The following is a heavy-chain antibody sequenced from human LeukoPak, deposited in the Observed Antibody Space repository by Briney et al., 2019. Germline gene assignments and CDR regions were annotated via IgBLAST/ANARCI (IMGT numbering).Heavy chain of an antibody. CDR1: DVSISSYY. CDR3: ARDVRSEYYFDY. D-gene: IGHD3-10*02. Sequence: TSETLSLTCTISDVSISSYYWTWIRQPPGKGLEWIGYIYYNGTTNYSPSLKSRVTISVDTSKNQFSLKLSSVTAADTAVYYCARDVRSEYYFDYWGQGTLVTVSS. J-gene: IGHJ4*02. V-gene: IGHV4-59*12. CDR2: IYYNGTT.